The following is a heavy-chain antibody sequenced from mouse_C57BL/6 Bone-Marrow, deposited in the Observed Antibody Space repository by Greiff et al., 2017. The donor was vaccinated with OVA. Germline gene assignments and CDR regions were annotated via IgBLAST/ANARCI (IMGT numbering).Heavy chain of an antibody. D-gene: IGHD4-1*01. CDR1: GFTFSDYY. V-gene: IGHV5-12*01. J-gene: IGHJ3*01. CDR3: ANHCYWGVAY. Sequence: EVKLVESGGGLVQPGGSLKLSCAASGFTFSDYYMYWVRQTPEKRLEWVAYISTGGGSIYYPDTVKGRFTISRDNAKNTLYLQMSRLKSEDAAMYCCANHCYWGVAYWGQGTLVTVSA. CDR2: ISTGGGSI.